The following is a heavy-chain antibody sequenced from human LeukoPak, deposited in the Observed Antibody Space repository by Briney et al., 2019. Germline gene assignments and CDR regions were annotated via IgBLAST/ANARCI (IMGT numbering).Heavy chain of an antibody. CDR3: ARGKAAAGTFYYYYMDV. V-gene: IGHV1-69*13. CDR2: IIPIFGTA. J-gene: IGHJ6*03. CDR1: GGTFSSYA. D-gene: IGHD6-13*01. Sequence: ASVKVSCKASGGTFSSYAISWVRQAPGQGLEWMGGIIPIFGTANYAQKFQGRVTITADESTSTAYMELSSLRSEDTAVYYCARGKAAAGTFYYYYMDVWGKGTTVTFSS.